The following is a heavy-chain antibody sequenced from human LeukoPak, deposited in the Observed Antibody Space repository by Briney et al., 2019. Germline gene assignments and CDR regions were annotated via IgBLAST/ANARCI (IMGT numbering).Heavy chain of an antibody. CDR2: ISDSGST. J-gene: IGHJ4*02. CDR3: ATGKGYHYY. D-gene: IGHD5-12*01. V-gene: IGHV4-59*01. CDR1: GGSISNYY. Sequence: SETLSLTCTVSGGSISNYYWTWIRQPPGKGLEWIGHISDSGSTNYNPSLKSRVSISVGTSKNQVSLKLGSVTAADTAVYYCATGKGYHYYWGQGTLVTVSS.